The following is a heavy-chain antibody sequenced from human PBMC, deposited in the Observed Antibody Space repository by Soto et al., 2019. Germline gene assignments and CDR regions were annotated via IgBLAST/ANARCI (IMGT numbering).Heavy chain of an antibody. V-gene: IGHV3-7*05. Sequence: EVQLVESGGGLVQPGGSLRLSCAASGFTFSSYWMSWVRQAPGKGLEWVANIKQDGSEKYYVDSVKGRFTIPRDNAKNSLYLQMNSLRAEDTAVYYCARGGYYYDSSGYHFDYWGQGTLVTVSS. D-gene: IGHD3-22*01. CDR3: ARGGYYYDSSGYHFDY. CDR1: GFTFSSYW. CDR2: IKQDGSEK. J-gene: IGHJ4*02.